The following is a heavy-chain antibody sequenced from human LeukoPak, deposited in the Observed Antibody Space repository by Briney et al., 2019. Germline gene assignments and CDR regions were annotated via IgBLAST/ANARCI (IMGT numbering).Heavy chain of an antibody. V-gene: IGHV3-23*01. J-gene: IGHJ5*02. CDR3: AKFRAAAGTSSWFDP. Sequence: GGSLRLSCAVSGLTFSNSAMSWVRQAPGKGLEWVSAISGSGGSTYYADSVKGRFTISRDNSKNTLYLQMNSLRAEDTAVYYCAKFRAAAGTSSWFDPWGQGTLVTVSS. D-gene: IGHD6-13*01. CDR2: ISGSGGST. CDR1: GLTFSNSA.